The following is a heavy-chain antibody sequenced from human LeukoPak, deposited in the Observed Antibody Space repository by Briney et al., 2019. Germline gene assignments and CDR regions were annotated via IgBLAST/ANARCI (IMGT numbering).Heavy chain of an antibody. CDR3: AKAAGYSTIYWFDP. CDR2: IYYSGSS. Sequence: SETLSLTCTVSGGSISSYYWSWIRQPPGKGLEWIGYIYYSGSSNYNPSLKSRVTMSVDTSNNQFSLKLNSVTAADTAVYYCAKAAGYSTIYWFDPWGQGTLVTVSS. J-gene: IGHJ5*02. CDR1: GGSISSYY. V-gene: IGHV4-59*01. D-gene: IGHD6-13*01.